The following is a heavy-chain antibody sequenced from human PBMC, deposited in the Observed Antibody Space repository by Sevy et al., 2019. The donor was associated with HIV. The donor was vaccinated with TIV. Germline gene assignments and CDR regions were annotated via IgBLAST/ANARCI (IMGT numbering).Heavy chain of an antibody. V-gene: IGHV4-34*01. CDR2: INHSGST. CDR1: GGSFSGYY. J-gene: IGHJ6*03. Sequence: SETLSLTCAVYGGSFSGYYWSWIRQPPGKGLEWIGEINHSGSTNYNPSLKSRVTISVDTSKNQFSLKLSSVTAADTAVYYCAGGVAAAPYYYYYMDVWGKGTTVTVSS. CDR3: AGGVAAAPYYYYYMDV. D-gene: IGHD6-13*01.